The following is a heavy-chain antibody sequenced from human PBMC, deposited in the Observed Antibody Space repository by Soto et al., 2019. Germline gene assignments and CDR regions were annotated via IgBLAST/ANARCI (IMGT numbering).Heavy chain of an antibody. J-gene: IGHJ4*02. CDR3: AGDFPIVPTGPGDY. Sequence: SETLSLTCAVSGVSISSNNWWSWVRQPPGKGLEWIGEIYHSGSTNYNPSLNSRVTISVDKSKNQFSLNLSSVTAADTAVYYCAGDFPIVPTGPGDYWGQGTLVPSPQ. V-gene: IGHV4-4*02. CDR2: IYHSGST. D-gene: IGHD2-2*01. CDR1: GVSISSNNW.